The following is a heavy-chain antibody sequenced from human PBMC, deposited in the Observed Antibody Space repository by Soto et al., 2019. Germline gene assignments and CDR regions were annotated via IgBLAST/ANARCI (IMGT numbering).Heavy chain of an antibody. CDR1: GFTFSSYG. CDR2: ISHDGSNK. Sequence: QVQLVESGGGVVQPGRSLRLSCAASGFTFSSYGMHWVRQAPGKGLEWVAVISHDGSNKYYADSVKGRFTISRDNSKNTLYLQMNSLRAEDTAVYYCAKEGGGIAVAGYLFDYWGQGTLVTVSS. V-gene: IGHV3-30*18. J-gene: IGHJ4*02. D-gene: IGHD6-19*01. CDR3: AKEGGGIAVAGYLFDY.